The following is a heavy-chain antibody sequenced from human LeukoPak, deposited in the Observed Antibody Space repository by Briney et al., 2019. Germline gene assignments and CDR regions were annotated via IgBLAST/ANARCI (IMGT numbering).Heavy chain of an antibody. CDR2: ISYDGSNK. D-gene: IGHD2-15*01. CDR1: GFTFSSYG. CDR3: AKLRVAANFDY. V-gene: IGHV3-30*18. Sequence: PGRSLRLSCAASGFTFSSYGMHWVRQAPGKGLEWVAVISYDGSNKYYADSVKGRFTISRDNSKNTLYLQMNSLRAEDTAVYCCAKLRVAANFDYWGQGTLVTVSS. J-gene: IGHJ4*02.